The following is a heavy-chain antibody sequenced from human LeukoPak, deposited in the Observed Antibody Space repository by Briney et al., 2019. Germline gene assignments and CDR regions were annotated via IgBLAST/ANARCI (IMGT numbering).Heavy chain of an antibody. V-gene: IGHV3-33*01. J-gene: IGHJ4*02. CDR2: IRSDGSSE. Sequence: GRSLRLSCAASGFTFSTYGTHWVRQAPGKGLEGVAVIRSDGSSEYYADSVKGRFIISRDNSKNTLYLQMNSLRAEDTAVYYCARYCSGGTCYVGLIWGQGTLVTVSS. CDR1: GFTFSTYG. CDR3: ARYCSGGTCYVGLI. D-gene: IGHD2-15*01.